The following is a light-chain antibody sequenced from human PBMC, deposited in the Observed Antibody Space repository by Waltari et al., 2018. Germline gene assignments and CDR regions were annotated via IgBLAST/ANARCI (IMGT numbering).Light chain of an antibody. J-gene: IGKJ1*01. Sequence: DIQMTQSPSSLSASVGDRVTITCQASQDISNYLNWYQQKPGKAPKLLIYDASNLETGVPSRFSGSGSGTDFTFTISSLQPEDIATCYCQQYDNLSWTFGQGTKVEIK. CDR1: QDISNY. CDR2: DAS. CDR3: QQYDNLSWT. V-gene: IGKV1-33*01.